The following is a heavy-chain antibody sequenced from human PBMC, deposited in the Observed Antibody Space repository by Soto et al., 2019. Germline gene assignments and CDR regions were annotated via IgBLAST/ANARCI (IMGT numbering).Heavy chain of an antibody. D-gene: IGHD6-13*01. J-gene: IGHJ4*02. CDR2: IYPSGST. CDR3: ARDPKRPSSIAAADFDY. CDR1: GDSIRRYY. Sequence: SETLALNCPLSGDSIRRYYWSWIRQPAGEGLEWIGRIYPSGSTNYNPSIKSRVTMSVDTSKNQFSLKLSSVTAADTAAYYCARDPKRPSSIAAADFDYWGQGTLVTLS. V-gene: IGHV4-4*07.